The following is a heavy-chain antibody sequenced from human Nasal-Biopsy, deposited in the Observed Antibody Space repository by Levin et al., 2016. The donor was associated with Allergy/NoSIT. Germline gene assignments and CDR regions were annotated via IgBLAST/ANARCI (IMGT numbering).Heavy chain of an antibody. CDR2: FDAEDGGT. V-gene: IGHV1-24*01. CDR1: GSIFTELA. J-gene: IGHJ5*02. Sequence: ASVKVSCKVSGSIFTELAMYWVRQAPGKGLEWMGGFDAEDGGTIYAQKFQGRVTMTEDTSTDTAYMELSSLRSEDTAVYYCARVPSRREGEVGGIWFDPWGQGTLVTVSS. CDR3: ARVPSRREGEVGGIWFDP.